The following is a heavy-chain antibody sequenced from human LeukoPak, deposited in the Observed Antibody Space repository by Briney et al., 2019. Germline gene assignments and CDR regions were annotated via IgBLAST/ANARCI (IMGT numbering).Heavy chain of an antibody. J-gene: IGHJ4*02. CDR3: ARDPVSNYFDY. D-gene: IGHD4-11*01. Sequence: GGSLRLSCAASGFTVSSNYMSWVRQAPGKGLEWVSVIYSGGSTYYADSVKGRFTISRDNAKNSLYLQMNRLRAEDTAVYYCARDPVSNYFDYWGQGTLVTVSS. V-gene: IGHV3-53*01. CDR1: GFTVSSNY. CDR2: IYSGGST.